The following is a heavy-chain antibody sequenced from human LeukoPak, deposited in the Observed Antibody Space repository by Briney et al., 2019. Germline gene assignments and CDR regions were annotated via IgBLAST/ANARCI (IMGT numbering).Heavy chain of an antibody. D-gene: IGHD6-6*01. CDR1: GFTFSSYA. V-gene: IGHV3-23*01. Sequence: GGSLRLSCAASGFTFSSYAMSWVRQAPGKGPEWVSAITGSGGSTYYADSVKGRFTISRDNSKDTLYVQMNSLRAEDTAVYYCAKGSSSSRPYYFDYWGQGTLVTVSS. CDR2: ITGSGGST. CDR3: AKGSSSSRPYYFDY. J-gene: IGHJ4*02.